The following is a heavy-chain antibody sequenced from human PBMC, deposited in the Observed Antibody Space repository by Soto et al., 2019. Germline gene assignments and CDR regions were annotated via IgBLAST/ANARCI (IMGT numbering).Heavy chain of an antibody. CDR2: MYYSGST. V-gene: IGHV4-39*03. J-gene: IGHJ1*01. CDR3: VDIVVDAASHSRRYFQH. CDR1: GGSISSSSYC. Sequence: QLQLQESGPGLVKPSETLSLTCTVSGGSISSSSYCWGWIRQPPGKGLEWIGSMYYSGSTYYNPSLKSRVTMSVDASKGQFSLRLTSVIAADTAIYYCVDIVVDAASHSRRYFQHWGQGTLVTVSS. D-gene: IGHD2-21*01.